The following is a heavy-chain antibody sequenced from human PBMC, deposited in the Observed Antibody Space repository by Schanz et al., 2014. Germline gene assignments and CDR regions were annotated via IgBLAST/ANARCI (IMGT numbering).Heavy chain of an antibody. CDR1: GFTFSQYG. J-gene: IGHJ4*02. CDR3: MAMGRNTSHYFDH. Sequence: QVFLAESGGGVVQPGRSLRLSCAASGFTFSQYGMHWVRQAPGKGLEWVAVISYDGTNEYYADSVKGRFTISRDNSKNTLFLQMSSLRVEDTAVYYCMAMGRNTSHYFDHWGQGTLVTVSS. V-gene: IGHV3-30*03. D-gene: IGHD1-1*01. CDR2: ISYDGTNE.